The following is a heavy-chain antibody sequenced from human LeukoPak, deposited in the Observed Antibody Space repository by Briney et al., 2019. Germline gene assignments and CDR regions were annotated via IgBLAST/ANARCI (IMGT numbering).Heavy chain of an antibody. V-gene: IGHV4-31*03. Sequence: SQTLSLTCTVSGGSISSGGYYWSWIRQHPGKGLEWIGYIYYSGSTYYNPSLKSRVTISVDTSKNQFSLKLSSVTAADTAVYYCARGGVVVPAARIGPWGQGILVTVSS. CDR1: GGSISSGGYY. D-gene: IGHD2-2*01. CDR3: ARGGVVVPAARIGP. CDR2: IYYSGST. J-gene: IGHJ5*02.